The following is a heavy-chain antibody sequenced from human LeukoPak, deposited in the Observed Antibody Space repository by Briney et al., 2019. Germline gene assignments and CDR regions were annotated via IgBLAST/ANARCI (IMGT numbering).Heavy chain of an antibody. J-gene: IGHJ6*02. CDR3: ARDAYYDSSGYYLYYYYGMDV. Sequence: GGSPRLSCAASRFTFSSYSMNWVRQAPGKGLEWVSSISSSSSYIYYADSVKGRFTISRDNAKNSLYLQMNSLRAEDTAVYYCARDAYYDSSGYYLYYYYGMDVWGQGTTVTVSS. CDR1: RFTFSSYS. V-gene: IGHV3-21*01. D-gene: IGHD3-22*01. CDR2: ISSSSSYI.